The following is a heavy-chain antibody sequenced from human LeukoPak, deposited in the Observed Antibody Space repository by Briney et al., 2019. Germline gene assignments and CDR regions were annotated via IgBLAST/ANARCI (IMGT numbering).Heavy chain of an antibody. V-gene: IGHV4-59*01. CDR3: ARVGYCYGLDC. CDR2: VYYSGNT. Sequence: SETLSLTCTVSGGSISTYYWSWIRQTPGKGLEWIGYVYYSGNTNYNPSLKSRVTISIDTSKNQFSLNLGSVTAVDTAVYYCARVGYCYGLDCWGQGTLVTVSS. D-gene: IGHD5-18*01. CDR1: GGSISTYY. J-gene: IGHJ4*02.